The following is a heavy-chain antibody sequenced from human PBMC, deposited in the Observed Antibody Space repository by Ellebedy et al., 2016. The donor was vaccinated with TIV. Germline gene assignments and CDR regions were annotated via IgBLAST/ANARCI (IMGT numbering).Heavy chain of an antibody. V-gene: IGHV1-2*02. D-gene: IGHD2-21*01. CDR2: INPNSGGS. J-gene: IGHJ4*02. Sequence: ASVKVSXKPSRYSFTDYFIHWVRQAPGQGLEWLGWINPNSGGSNYAQKFQGRVTMTRDTSTSTAYLELDRLTSDDTAVYFCARDRPIARVIPAEFYYWGQGTLVTVSS. CDR1: RYSFTDYF. CDR3: ARDRPIARVIPAEFYY.